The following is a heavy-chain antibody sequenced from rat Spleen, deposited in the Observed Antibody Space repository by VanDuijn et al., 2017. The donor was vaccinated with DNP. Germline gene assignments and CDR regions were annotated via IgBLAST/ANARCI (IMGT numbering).Heavy chain of an antibody. CDR1: GFTFSNYY. CDR2: ISTGGGST. V-gene: IGHV5-27*01. D-gene: IGHD1-4*01. CDR3: VSRPPPTRGPFDY. Sequence: EVQLVESGGGLVQPGRSLKLSCAASGFTFSNYYMAWVRQAPAKGLEWVAYISTGGGSTYYRDSVKGRFTISRDNAKNTLYLQMDSLRSEDTATYYCVSRPPPTRGPFDYWGQGVTVTVSS. J-gene: IGHJ2*01.